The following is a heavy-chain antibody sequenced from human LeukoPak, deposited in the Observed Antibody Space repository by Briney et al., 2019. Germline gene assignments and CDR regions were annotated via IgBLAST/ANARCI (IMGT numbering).Heavy chain of an antibody. CDR3: ARRRFEGYGSGTADY. Sequence: GESLKISCKGSGYSFTSYWIGWVRQMPGKGLEWMGIIYPADSDTRYSPSFQGQVTISADKSISTAYLQWSSLKASDTAMYYCARRRFEGYGSGTADYWGQGTLVTVSS. D-gene: IGHD3-10*01. CDR1: GYSFTSYW. V-gene: IGHV5-51*01. CDR2: IYPADSDT. J-gene: IGHJ4*02.